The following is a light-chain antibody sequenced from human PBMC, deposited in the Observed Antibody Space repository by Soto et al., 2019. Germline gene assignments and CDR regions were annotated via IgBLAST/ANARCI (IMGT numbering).Light chain of an antibody. CDR3: CSYAGSITYV. J-gene: IGLJ1*01. Sequence: QSALTQPASVSGSPGQSITISCTGTSSDVGSDNLVSWYQQHPGKAPKFIIYEVSRRPAGVSYRFSGSKSGNTAYLTISGLQAEDEADYYCCSYAGSITYVFGTGTKVTVL. CDR2: EVS. V-gene: IGLV2-23*02. CDR1: SSDVGSDNL.